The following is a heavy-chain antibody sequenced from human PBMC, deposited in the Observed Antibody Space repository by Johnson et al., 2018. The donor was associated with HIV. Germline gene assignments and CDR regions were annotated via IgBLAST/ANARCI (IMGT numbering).Heavy chain of an antibody. J-gene: IGHJ3*02. V-gene: IGHV3-64*01. CDR1: GFTFSSYA. CDR2: ISSNGGST. CDR3: ARGGLEMATITDAFDI. Sequence: VQLVESGGGVVRPGGSLRLSCAASGFTFSSYAMHWVRQAPGKGLEYISTISSNGGSTYYANSVKGRFTISRDNSKNTLYLQMGSLRAEDMAVYYCARGGLEMATITDAFDIWGQGTMVTVSS. D-gene: IGHD5-24*01.